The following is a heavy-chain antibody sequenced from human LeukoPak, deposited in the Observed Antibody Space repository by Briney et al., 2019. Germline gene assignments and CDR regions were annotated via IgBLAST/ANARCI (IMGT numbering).Heavy chain of an antibody. D-gene: IGHD6-13*01. CDR1: GGSISSYY. V-gene: IGHV4-59*01. CDR2: IYYSGST. Sequence: PSETLSLTCTVSGGSISSYYWSWIRQPPGKGLEWIGYIYYSGSTNYNPSLKSRVTISVDTSKNQFSLKLSSVTAADTAVYYCARDSSERSKSSRYFDYWGQGTLVTVSS. CDR3: ARDSSERSKSSRYFDY. J-gene: IGHJ4*02.